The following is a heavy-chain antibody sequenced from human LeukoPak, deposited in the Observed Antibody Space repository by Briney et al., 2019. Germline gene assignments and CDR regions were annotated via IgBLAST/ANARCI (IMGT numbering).Heavy chain of an antibody. CDR1: GFTFSSYG. J-gene: IGHJ4*02. V-gene: IGHV3-33*01. D-gene: IGHD5-12*01. CDR2: IWYDGSDK. Sequence: GGSLRLSCAASGFTFSSYGMHWVRQAPGKGLEWVAVIWYDGSDKYYADSVKGRFTISRDNSKNTLYLQMDSLRAEDTAVYYCARDNIVATTIDSWGQGTLVTVSS. CDR3: ARDNIVATTIDS.